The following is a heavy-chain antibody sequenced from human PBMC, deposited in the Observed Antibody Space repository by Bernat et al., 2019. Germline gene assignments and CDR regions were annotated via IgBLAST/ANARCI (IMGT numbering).Heavy chain of an antibody. V-gene: IGHV3-48*03. J-gene: IGHJ4*02. CDR3: ARDQTARPFDY. Sequence: EVQLVESGGGLVQPGGSLGLSCAASGFTFSSYEMNWVHQAPGKGLEWVSYISSSGSTIYYADSVKGRFTISRDNAKNSLYLQMNSLRAEDTAVYYCARDQTARPFDYWGQGTLVTVSS. D-gene: IGHD6-6*01. CDR2: ISSSGSTI. CDR1: GFTFSSYE.